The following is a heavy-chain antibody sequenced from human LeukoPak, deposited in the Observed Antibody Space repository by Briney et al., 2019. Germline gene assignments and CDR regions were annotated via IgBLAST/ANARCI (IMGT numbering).Heavy chain of an antibody. J-gene: IGHJ5*02. D-gene: IGHD3-10*01. Sequence: PGGSLRLSCAASGFTFSNAWMSWVRQAPGKGLEWVGRIKSKTDGGTTDYAAPVKGRFTISRDDTKNTLYLQMNSLKTEDTAVYYCTSHGGFGETHNWFDPWGQGTLVTVSS. CDR3: TSHGGFGETHNWFDP. CDR2: IKSKTDGGTT. V-gene: IGHV3-15*01. CDR1: GFTFSNAW.